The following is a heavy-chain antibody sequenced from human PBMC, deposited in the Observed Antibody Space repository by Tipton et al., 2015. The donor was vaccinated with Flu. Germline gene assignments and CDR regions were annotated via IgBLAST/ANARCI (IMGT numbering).Heavy chain of an antibody. CDR1: GGSISSYY. Sequence: TLSLTCTVSGGSISSYYWSWIRQPAGKGLEWIGRIYTSGSTNYNPSLKSRVTMSVDTSTNQFSLKLSSVTAADTAVYYCAREFGNCSGGSCYSYKHYYGMDVWGQGTTVTVSS. V-gene: IGHV4-4*07. CDR2: IYTSGST. CDR3: AREFGNCSGGSCYSYKHYYGMDV. J-gene: IGHJ6*02. D-gene: IGHD2-15*01.